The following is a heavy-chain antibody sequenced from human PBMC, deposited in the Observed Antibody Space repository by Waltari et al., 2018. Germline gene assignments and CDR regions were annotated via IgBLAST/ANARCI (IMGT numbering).Heavy chain of an antibody. CDR2: INPNSGGT. CDR1: GYTFTGYY. D-gene: IGHD4-17*01. Sequence: QVQLVQSGAEVKKPGASLKVSCKASGYTFTGYYMHWVRQAPGQGLEWMGWINPNSGGTNYAQKFQGRVTMTRDTSISTAYMELSRLRSDDTAVYYCARARPGEGRLLYGGNSAFDYWGQGTLVTVSS. V-gene: IGHV1-2*02. J-gene: IGHJ4*02. CDR3: ARARPGEGRLLYGGNSAFDY.